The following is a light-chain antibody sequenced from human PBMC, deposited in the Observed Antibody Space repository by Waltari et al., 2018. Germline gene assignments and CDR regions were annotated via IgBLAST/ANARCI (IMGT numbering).Light chain of an antibody. Sequence: DIQMTQSPSSLSASVGDRVTITCRASPSISTSLNWYQQKPGKAPKRLICDSSTLQSGVPSRFSGSGSGTDFTLTISNLHPEDFATYYCQQSSSAPFTFGPGTRVDIQ. J-gene: IGKJ3*01. V-gene: IGKV1-39*01. CDR3: QQSSSAPFT. CDR1: PSISTS. CDR2: DSS.